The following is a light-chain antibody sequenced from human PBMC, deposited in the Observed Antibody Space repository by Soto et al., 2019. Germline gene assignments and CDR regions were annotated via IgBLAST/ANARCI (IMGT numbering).Light chain of an antibody. V-gene: IGKV3-20*01. CDR1: QSVSSSY. J-gene: IGKJ1*01. Sequence: EIVLTQSPGTLSLSPGERATLSCRASQSVSSSYLAWYQQKPGQAPRLLMYATSNRATDIPDRFSGSGSGTDFTLTISRLEPEDFVVYYCQQYVTSPRTFGQGTKVEIK. CDR2: ATS. CDR3: QQYVTSPRT.